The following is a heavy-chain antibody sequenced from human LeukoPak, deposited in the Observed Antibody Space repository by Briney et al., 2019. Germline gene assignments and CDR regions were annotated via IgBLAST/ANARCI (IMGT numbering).Heavy chain of an antibody. CDR1: GYTFTGYY. CDR2: INPSGGST. CDR3: ARVGAGGIRSIAAARLAFDY. Sequence: ASVKVSCKASGYTFTGYYMHWVRQAPGQGLEWMGIINPSGGSTSYAQKFQGRVTMTRDTSTSTVYMELSSLRSEDTAVYYCARVGAGGIRSIAAARLAFDYWGQGTLVTVSS. D-gene: IGHD6-13*01. V-gene: IGHV1-46*01. J-gene: IGHJ4*02.